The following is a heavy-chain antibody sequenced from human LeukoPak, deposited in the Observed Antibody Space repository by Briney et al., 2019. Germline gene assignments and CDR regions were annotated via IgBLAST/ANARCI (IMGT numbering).Heavy chain of an antibody. D-gene: IGHD1-7*01. V-gene: IGHV4-59*01. CDR1: GGSITNYF. CDR2: IYYSGST. Sequence: SETLSLTCTVSGGSITNYFWSWIRQPREKGLEWIGYIYYSGSTTYNPSLKNRVTISVDTSKNHFSLRLSSATAADTAVYYCARDGLGITGTGLDYWGQGVLVTVSS. J-gene: IGHJ4*02. CDR3: ARDGLGITGTGLDY.